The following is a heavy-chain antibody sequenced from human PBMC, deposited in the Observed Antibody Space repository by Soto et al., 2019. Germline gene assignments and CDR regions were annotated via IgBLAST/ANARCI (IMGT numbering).Heavy chain of an antibody. CDR3: ARDGGWVRGVIIGSYYYGMDV. V-gene: IGHV1-69*06. CDR1: GGTFSSYA. J-gene: IGHJ6*02. CDR2: IIPIFGTA. Sequence: GASVKVSCKASGGTFSSYAISWVRQAPGQGLEWMGGIIPIFGTANYAQKFQGRVTITADKSTSTAYMELSSLRSEDTAVYYCARDGGWVRGVIIGSYYYGMDVWGQGTTVTVSS. D-gene: IGHD3-10*01.